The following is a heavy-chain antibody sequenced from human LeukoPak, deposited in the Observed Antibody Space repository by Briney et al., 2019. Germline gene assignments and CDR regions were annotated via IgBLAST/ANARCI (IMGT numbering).Heavy chain of an antibody. Sequence: ASVKVSCKASGYTFTNYAMNWVRQAPGQGLEWMGWIHPSTGNPTYAQGFTGRFVFSLDTSVSTAYLQISSLKAEDTAVYYCARDNDFWSGYYDHFDYWGQGTLVTVSS. D-gene: IGHD3-3*01. CDR1: GYTFTNYA. CDR3: ARDNDFWSGYYDHFDY. CDR2: IHPSTGNP. V-gene: IGHV7-4-1*02. J-gene: IGHJ4*02.